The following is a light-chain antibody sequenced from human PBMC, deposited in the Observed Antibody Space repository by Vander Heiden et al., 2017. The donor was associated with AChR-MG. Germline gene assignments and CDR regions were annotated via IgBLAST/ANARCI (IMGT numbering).Light chain of an antibody. V-gene: IGKV3-20*01. CDR1: QSDAYNS. Sequence: EIVLTQSPGTLSLSPGERATLSCRASQSDAYNSLVWYQQKPGQAPRLLIYGASSRATGIPDRFSGTGSGTECTLTVTRMEPEDFAVYYCQRYGGSQGYIYGPGTKLEL. CDR2: GAS. J-gene: IGKJ2*01. CDR3: QRYGGSQGYI.